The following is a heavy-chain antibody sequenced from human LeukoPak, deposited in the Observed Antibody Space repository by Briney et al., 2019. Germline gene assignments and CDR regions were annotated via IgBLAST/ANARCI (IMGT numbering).Heavy chain of an antibody. D-gene: IGHD5-24*01. Sequence: SVTLSLNCTVSGGSINNYYWTWLRQPPGKGLEWIGYIYYSGDTRYHPSLKSRVTISVDTSKNQFSLQVNSVTAADTAVYYCARYGDGYRFAYWGQGTLVTVSS. CDR3: ARYGDGYRFAY. CDR2: IYYSGDT. J-gene: IGHJ4*02. V-gene: IGHV4-59*08. CDR1: GGSINNYY.